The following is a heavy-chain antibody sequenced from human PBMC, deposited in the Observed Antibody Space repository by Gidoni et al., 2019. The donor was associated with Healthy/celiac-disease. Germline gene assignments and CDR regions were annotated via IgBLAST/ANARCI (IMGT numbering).Heavy chain of an antibody. V-gene: IGHV4-31*03. Sequence: QVQLQESGPGLVKPSQTLSLTCTFSGGSISSGGYYWSWIRPHPGKGLEWIGYIYYSGSTYYNPSLKSRVTISVDTSKNQFSLKLSSVTAADTAVYYCARVVMVRGVITRAAWGMDVWGQGTTVTVSS. CDR1: GGSISSGGYY. D-gene: IGHD3-10*01. CDR2: IYYSGST. CDR3: ARVVMVRGVITRAAWGMDV. J-gene: IGHJ6*02.